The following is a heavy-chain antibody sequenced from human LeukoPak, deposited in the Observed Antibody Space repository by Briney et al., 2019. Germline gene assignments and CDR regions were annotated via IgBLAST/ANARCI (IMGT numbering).Heavy chain of an antibody. CDR3: ARLAVEMAYYYGMDV. CDR1: GGSISSYY. D-gene: IGHD5-24*01. Sequence: SETLSLTCTVSGGSISSYYWSWIRQPPGEGLEWIGYIYYSGSTNYNPSLKSRVTISVDTSKNQFSLKLSSVTAADTAVYYCARLAVEMAYYYGMDVWGQGTTVTVSS. J-gene: IGHJ6*02. V-gene: IGHV4-59*08. CDR2: IYYSGST.